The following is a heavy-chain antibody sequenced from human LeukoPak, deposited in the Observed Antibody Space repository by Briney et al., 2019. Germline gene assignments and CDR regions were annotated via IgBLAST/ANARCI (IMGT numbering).Heavy chain of an antibody. CDR2: ISSSSYI. CDR3: ARVYSSSWYEFDY. V-gene: IGHV3-21*01. Sequence: GGSLRLSCAASGFTFSSYSMNWVRQAPGKGLEWVSSISSSSYIYYADSVKGRFTISRDNAKNSLYLQMNSLRAEDTAVYYCARVYSSSWYEFDYWGQGTLVTVSS. D-gene: IGHD6-13*01. J-gene: IGHJ4*02. CDR1: GFTFSSYS.